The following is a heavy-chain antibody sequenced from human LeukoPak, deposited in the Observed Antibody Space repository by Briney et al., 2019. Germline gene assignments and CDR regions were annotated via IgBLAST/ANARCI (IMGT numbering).Heavy chain of an antibody. CDR1: GYSFTSYW. V-gene: IGHV5-51*01. Sequence: GESLNISCNGSGYSFTSYWIGWVRQMPRKVLEWIGIIYPGDSDTRYSPSFQGQVTISADKSISTAYLQWSSLKASDTAMYYCASQGGGVRGAFDIWGQGTMVTVSS. D-gene: IGHD3-16*01. CDR2: IYPGDSDT. J-gene: IGHJ3*02. CDR3: ASQGGGVRGAFDI.